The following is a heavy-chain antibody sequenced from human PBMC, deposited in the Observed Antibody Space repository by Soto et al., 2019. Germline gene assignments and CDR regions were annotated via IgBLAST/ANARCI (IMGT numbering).Heavy chain of an antibody. Sequence: SETLSLTCTVSGGSISSYYWSWIRRPPGKGLEWVGYFYYSGITNYNPSLKRRVTISVDTSKNQFSLKLSSVTAADTAVYYCARYKSNYYYGMDVWGQGTTVT. V-gene: IGHV4-59*01. CDR3: ARYKSNYYYGMDV. CDR2: FYYSGIT. CDR1: GGSISSYY. J-gene: IGHJ6*02. D-gene: IGHD1-20*01.